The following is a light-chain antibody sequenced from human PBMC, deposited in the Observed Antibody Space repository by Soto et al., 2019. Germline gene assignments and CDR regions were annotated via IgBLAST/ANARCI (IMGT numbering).Light chain of an antibody. J-gene: IGLJ2*01. Sequence: QSALTQPASVSGSPGQSITISCTGTSSDVGGYNYVSWYQQHPGKAPKLMISEVSNRPSGVSNRFSGSKSGNTASLTISGLKDEDEDGYYCSSYTSGRTLLVFGGGTKLTVL. CDR2: EVS. CDR3: SSYTSGRTLLV. CDR1: SSDVGGYNY. V-gene: IGLV2-14*01.